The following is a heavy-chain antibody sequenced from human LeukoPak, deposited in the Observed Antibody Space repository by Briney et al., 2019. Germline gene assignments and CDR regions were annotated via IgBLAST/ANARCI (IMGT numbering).Heavy chain of an antibody. CDR1: GYTFTDYY. V-gene: IGHV1-69-2*01. CDR2: VDPEDGET. J-gene: IGHJ4*02. Sequence: ASVKVSCKVSGYTFTDYYMHWVQQAPGKGLEWMGLVDPEDGETIYAEKFQGRVTITADTSTDTAYMELSSLRSEDTAVYYCATVHSSSWYFAFDYWGQGTLVTVSS. D-gene: IGHD6-13*01. CDR3: ATVHSSSWYFAFDY.